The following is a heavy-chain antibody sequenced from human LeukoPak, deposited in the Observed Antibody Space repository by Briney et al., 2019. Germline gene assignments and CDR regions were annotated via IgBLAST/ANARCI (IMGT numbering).Heavy chain of an antibody. CDR3: AGNTVPRVSTYWYFDL. Sequence: SETLSLTCTVSGGSISSGSYYWSWIRQPAGKGLEWIGRIYTSGSTNYNPSLKSRVTISVDTSKNQFSLLLSSVTAADTAVYYCAGNTVPRVSTYWYFDLWGRGTLVTVSS. CDR2: IYTSGST. D-gene: IGHD4-17*01. V-gene: IGHV4-61*02. J-gene: IGHJ2*01. CDR1: GGSISSGSYY.